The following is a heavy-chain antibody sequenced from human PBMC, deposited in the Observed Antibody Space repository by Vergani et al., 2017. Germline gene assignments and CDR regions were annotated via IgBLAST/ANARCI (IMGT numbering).Heavy chain of an antibody. D-gene: IGHD1-20*01. CDR2: IYHSGRT. V-gene: IGHV4-4*02. J-gene: IGHJ6*02. CDR3: ARFLTGTTIYYYYGMDV. Sequence: QVQLQESGPGLVKPSRTLSLTCAVSGGSISSSNWWSWVRQPPGKGLEWIGEIYHSGRTNYNPSLKSRVTISVDKSKNQFSLKLSSVTAADTAVYYCARFLTGTTIYYYYGMDVWGQGTTVTVSS. CDR1: GGSISSSNW.